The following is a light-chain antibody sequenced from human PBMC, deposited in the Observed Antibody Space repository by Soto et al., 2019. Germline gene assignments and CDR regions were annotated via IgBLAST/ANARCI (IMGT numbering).Light chain of an antibody. Sequence: IVMTQTPLSSPVTLGQPASISCRSSQSLVLSDGNTFLTWLHQRPGQAPRLLIYKVSKRFSGVPDRFSGSGAGTECTLRISRVEAEDVGLYFCMQASQFPYSFGQGTRLEIK. CDR1: QSLVLSDGNTF. CDR2: KVS. CDR3: MQASQFPYS. V-gene: IGKV2-24*01. J-gene: IGKJ2*03.